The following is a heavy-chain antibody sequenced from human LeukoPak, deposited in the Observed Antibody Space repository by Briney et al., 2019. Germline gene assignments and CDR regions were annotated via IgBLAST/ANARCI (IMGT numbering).Heavy chain of an antibody. CDR3: ARARYLDL. V-gene: IGHV3-7*05. Sequence: PGGFLRLSCAASGFTFSSYWMSWVRQAPGKGLEWVANIKEDGGEKYYVDSVKGRFTISRDNAKNSLYLQMDSLRADDTAVYYCARARYLDLWGRGTLVTVSS. CDR2: IKEDGGEK. J-gene: IGHJ2*01. CDR1: GFTFSSYW.